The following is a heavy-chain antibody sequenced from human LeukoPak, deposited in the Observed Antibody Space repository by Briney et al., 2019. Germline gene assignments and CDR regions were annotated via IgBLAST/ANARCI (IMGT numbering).Heavy chain of an antibody. CDR3: ARKTPFYYYYMDV. J-gene: IGHJ6*03. CDR1: GFTFSSYW. CDR2: IKQDGSEK. Sequence: PGGSLRLSCAASGFTFSSYWMSWVRQAPGKGLEWVANIKQDGSEKYYVDSVKGRFTISRDNAKNSLYLQMNSLRAEDTAVYSCARKTPFYYYYMDVWGKGTTVT. V-gene: IGHV3-7*01.